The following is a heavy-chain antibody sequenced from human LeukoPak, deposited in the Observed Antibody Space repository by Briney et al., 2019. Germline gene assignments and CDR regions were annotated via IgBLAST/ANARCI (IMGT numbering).Heavy chain of an antibody. D-gene: IGHD6-13*01. V-gene: IGHV1-3*01. J-gene: IGHJ4*02. CDR1: GYTFNSYS. CDR2: INAGNGNT. Sequence: ASVKVSCKASGYTFNSYSIHWVRQAPGQRLEWMGWINAGNGNTKYSQKFQGRVTITRDTSANTAYTELSSLRSEDTAVYYCATTDPSAATGEGSDYWGQGTLVTVSS. CDR3: ATTDPSAATGEGSDY.